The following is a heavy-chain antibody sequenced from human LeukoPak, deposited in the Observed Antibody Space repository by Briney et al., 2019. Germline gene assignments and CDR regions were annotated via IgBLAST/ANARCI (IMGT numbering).Heavy chain of an antibody. Sequence: GGFLRLSCAASGFTFSSYSMNWVRQAPGKGLEWVSSISSSSSYIYYADSVKGRFTISRDNSKNTLYLQMNSLRAEDTAVYYCARDHITLVRGVIITSYFDYWGQGTLVTVSS. CDR1: GFTFSSYS. V-gene: IGHV3-21*01. J-gene: IGHJ4*02. CDR3: ARDHITLVRGVIITSYFDY. D-gene: IGHD3-10*01. CDR2: ISSSSSYI.